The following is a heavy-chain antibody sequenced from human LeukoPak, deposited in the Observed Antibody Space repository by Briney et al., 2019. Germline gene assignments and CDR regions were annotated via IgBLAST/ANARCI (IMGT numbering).Heavy chain of an antibody. D-gene: IGHD6-13*01. Sequence: KPSETLSLTCADSGYSISSGHHWGWFRQPPGKGLEWIGSIYHSGSTDYNPSLKSRVTISVDTSKNQFSLKLSSVTAADTAVYYCASDISNRWYFFWGQGTLVTVSS. CDR1: GYSISSGHH. V-gene: IGHV4-38-2*01. CDR2: IYHSGST. J-gene: IGHJ4*02. CDR3: ASDISNRWYFF.